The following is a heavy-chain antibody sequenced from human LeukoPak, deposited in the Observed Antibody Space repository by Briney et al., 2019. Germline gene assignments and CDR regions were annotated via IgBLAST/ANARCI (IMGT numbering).Heavy chain of an antibody. CDR2: IKQDGSEK. J-gene: IGHJ3*02. CDR3: ARDLRGKGDAFDI. V-gene: IGHV3-7*04. Sequence: GGSLRLSCAASGFTFSSYWMSWVRQAPGKGLEWVANIKQDGSEKYYVDSVKGRFTISRDNAKNSLYLQMNSLRAEDTAVYYCARDLRGKGDAFDIWGQGTMVTVSS. CDR1: GFTFSSYW.